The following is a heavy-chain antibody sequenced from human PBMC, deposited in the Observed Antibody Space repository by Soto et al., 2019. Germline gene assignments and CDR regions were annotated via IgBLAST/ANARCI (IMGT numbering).Heavy chain of an antibody. CDR1: GYSFTSYW. J-gene: IGHJ4*02. Sequence: GESLKISCKGSGYSFTSYWIGWVRQMPGKGLEWMGIIYPGDSDTRYSPSFQGQVTISADKSISTAYLQWSSLKASDTAMYYCARLKYCTNGVCYTPLDYWGQGTLVTVSS. CDR2: IYPGDSDT. V-gene: IGHV5-51*01. D-gene: IGHD2-8*01. CDR3: ARLKYCTNGVCYTPLDY.